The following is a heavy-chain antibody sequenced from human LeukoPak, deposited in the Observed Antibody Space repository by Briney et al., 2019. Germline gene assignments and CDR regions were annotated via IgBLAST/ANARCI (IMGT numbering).Heavy chain of an antibody. CDR1: GGSISSNSFY. CDR2: IYYSGST. D-gene: IGHD1-26*01. V-gene: IGHV4-39*01. J-gene: IGHJ4*02. Sequence: PSETLSLTCIVSGGSISSNSFYWGWIRQPPGKGLEWIGSIYYSGSTYYNPSLKSRVTISVDTSKNPFSLKLRSVTAADTAVYYCGHSGIYYLFDYWGQGSLVTVSS. CDR3: GHSGIYYLFDY.